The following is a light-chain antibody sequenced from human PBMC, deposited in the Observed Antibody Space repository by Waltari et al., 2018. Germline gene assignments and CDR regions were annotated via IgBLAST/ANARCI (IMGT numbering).Light chain of an antibody. CDR2: HAS. CDR1: QSVTNY. CDR3: QQRGTWPPFT. J-gene: IGKJ5*01. V-gene: IGKV3-11*01. Sequence: EIVLTQSPLILSLSPGETATLSCRARQSVTNYLAWYHQRPGQAPRLLSYHASNRATGSPARFSGSGSGTDFTLTINGLGTEDFAVDYCQQRGTWPPFTFGQGTRLEIK.